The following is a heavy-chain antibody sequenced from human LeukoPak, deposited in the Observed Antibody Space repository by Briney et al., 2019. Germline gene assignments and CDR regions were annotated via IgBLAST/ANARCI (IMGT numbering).Heavy chain of an antibody. CDR3: AKVGAAANNVDY. CDR1: GFTFSSYG. D-gene: IGHD6-13*01. Sequence: PGGSLRLSCAASGFTFSSYGMHWVRQAPGKGLEWVAFIRYDGSNRYYADSVKGRFTISRDNSKNTLYLQMNSLRAEDTAVYYCAKVGAAANNVDYWGQGTLVTVSS. CDR2: IRYDGSNR. J-gene: IGHJ4*02. V-gene: IGHV3-30*02.